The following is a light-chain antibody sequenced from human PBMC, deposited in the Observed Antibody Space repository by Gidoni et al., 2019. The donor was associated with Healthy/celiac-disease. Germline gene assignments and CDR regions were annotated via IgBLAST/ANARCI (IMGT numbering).Light chain of an antibody. CDR1: QSILYSSNNKNY. J-gene: IGKJ2*01. CDR3: QQYYIAPYT. V-gene: IGKV4-1*01. Sequence: MTQSPDYLAVSLGERATINCKSSQSILYSSNNKNYLAWYQQKPGQPPKLLIYWASTRESGVPDRFSGSGSGTDFTLTISGLQAEDVAVYYCQQYYIAPYTFGQGTKLEIK. CDR2: WAS.